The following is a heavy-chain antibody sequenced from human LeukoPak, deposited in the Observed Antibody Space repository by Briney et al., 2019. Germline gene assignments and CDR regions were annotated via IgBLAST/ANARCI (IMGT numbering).Heavy chain of an antibody. D-gene: IGHD1-26*01. CDR1: GFTFSSYAM. CDR2: IYHSGTT. CDR3: AREIVGTPWVDY. J-gene: IGHJ4*02. V-gene: IGHV4-4*02. Sequence: PGGSLRLSCAASGFTFSSYAMSWVRQPPGKGLEWIGEIYHSGTTYYNASLKSRVTISVDTSKNQFSLKLSSVTAADTAVYYCAREIVGTPWVDYWGQGTLVTVSS.